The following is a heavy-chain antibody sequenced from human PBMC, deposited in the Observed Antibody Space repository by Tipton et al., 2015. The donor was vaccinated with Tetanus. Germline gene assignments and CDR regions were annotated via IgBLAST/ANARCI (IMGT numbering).Heavy chain of an antibody. D-gene: IGHD1-14*01. J-gene: IGHJ5*01. CDR1: GFTFSTTA. Sequence: SLRLSCAASGFTFSTTAMSWVRQAPGKGLEWVSTISGSGAGTYYAASVKGRVTTSRDNSKNSLFLQMNTLSADDTAVYYCAKDRGTGIWGADFDSWGQGTLVTVSS. CDR3: AKDRGTGIWGADFDS. V-gene: IGHV3-23*01. CDR2: ISGSGAGT.